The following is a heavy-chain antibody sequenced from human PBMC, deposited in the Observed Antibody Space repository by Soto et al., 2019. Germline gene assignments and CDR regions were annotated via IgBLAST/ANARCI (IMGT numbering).Heavy chain of an antibody. CDR2: IWYEGSNK. Sequence: QVQLVESGGGVVQPGRSLRLSCAASGFTFSSYGMHWVRQAPGTGLERVAVIWYEGSNKYYADSVKDRCTISRDNSKNTLYLQMNSLRAEDTAVYYRAAGGVTTSACQPGWGKGTLVTVSS. CDR1: GFTFSSYG. D-gene: IGHD4-17*01. CDR3: AAGGVTTSACQPG. V-gene: IGHV3-33*01. J-gene: IGHJ4*02.